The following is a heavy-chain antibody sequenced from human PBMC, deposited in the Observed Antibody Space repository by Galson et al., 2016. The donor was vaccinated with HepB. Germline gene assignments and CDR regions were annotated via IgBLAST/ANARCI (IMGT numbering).Heavy chain of an antibody. Sequence: SLRLSCAVSGFTFSDYWMSWVRQAPGKGLEWVANIRQDGSHKDYVKAVKGRFTTLRDNAKNLLLLDMKSLRVEDTAVYYCVRDSWGRGVTPMDYWGQGTLVTVSS. CDR2: IRQDGSHK. D-gene: IGHD4-23*01. CDR3: VRDSWGRGVTPMDY. J-gene: IGHJ4*02. V-gene: IGHV3-7*03. CDR1: GFTFSDYW.